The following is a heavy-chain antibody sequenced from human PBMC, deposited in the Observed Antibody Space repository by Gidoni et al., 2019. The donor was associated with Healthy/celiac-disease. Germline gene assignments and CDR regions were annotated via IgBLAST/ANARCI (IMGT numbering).Heavy chain of an antibody. CDR3: AKVRPRFVSRGGMDV. V-gene: IGHV3-9*01. J-gene: IGHJ6*02. CDR2: ISWNSGSI. Sequence: EVQLVEPGGGLVQPGRSLRLSCAASGFTFDDYAMHWVRQAPGKGLEWVSGISWNSGSIGYADSVKGRFTISRDNAKNSLYLQMNSLRAEDTALYYCAKVRPRFVSRGGMDVWGQGTTVTVSS. D-gene: IGHD3-10*01. CDR1: GFTFDDYA.